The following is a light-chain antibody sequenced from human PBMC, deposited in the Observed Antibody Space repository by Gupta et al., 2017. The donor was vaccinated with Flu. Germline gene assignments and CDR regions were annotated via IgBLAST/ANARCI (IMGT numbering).Light chain of an antibody. Sequence: RPGKAPALMIFEISRRPSGISTRFPGSKSGYTASLPISGLQAEDEANYYCRSYPHTNPVVFFGGGTRLTVL. V-gene: IGLV2-14*01. CDR3: RSYPHTNPVVF. J-gene: IGLJ2*01. CDR2: EIS.